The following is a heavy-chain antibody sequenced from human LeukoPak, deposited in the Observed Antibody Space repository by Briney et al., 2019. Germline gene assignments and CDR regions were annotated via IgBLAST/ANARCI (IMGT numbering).Heavy chain of an antibody. Sequence: GGSLRLSCAASGFTFSSYAMHWVRQAPGKGLEWVAVISYDGSNKYYADSVKGRFTISRDNSKNTLYLQMNSLRAEDTAVYYCARATYLLNWFDPWGQGTLVTVSS. V-gene: IGHV3-30-3*01. CDR2: ISYDGSNK. J-gene: IGHJ5*02. CDR3: ARATYLLNWFDP. CDR1: GFTFSSYA.